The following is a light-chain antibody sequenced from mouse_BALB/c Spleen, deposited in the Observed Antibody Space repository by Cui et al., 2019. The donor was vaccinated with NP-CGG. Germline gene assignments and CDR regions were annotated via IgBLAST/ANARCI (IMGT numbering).Light chain of an antibody. V-gene: IGLV1*01. CDR3: PLWYSNHWV. J-gene: IGLJ1*01. CDR1: TGVVTTSNH. Sequence: AFLTKEPALTTSPGETVTLTAHSSTGVVTTSNHANSAQKQPNHLFTGQIVGTNTQPPGFPPSFPASRMGDKAALPITGARTGVGEKYFWPLWYSNHWVFGGGTKLTVL. CDR2: GTN.